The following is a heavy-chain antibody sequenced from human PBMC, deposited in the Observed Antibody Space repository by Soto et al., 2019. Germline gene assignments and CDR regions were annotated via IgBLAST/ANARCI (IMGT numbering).Heavy chain of an antibody. J-gene: IGHJ4*02. CDR2: INAGNGNT. CDR3: AKPNGDYNFYY. Sequence: QVQLVQSGAEVKKPGASVKVSCKASGYTFTSYAMHWVRQAPGQRLEWMGWINAGNGNTKYSQKFQGRVTITRDTSASTAYMELSSLRSEDTAVYYCAKPNGDYNFYYWGQGTLVTVSS. CDR1: GYTFTSYA. V-gene: IGHV1-3*01. D-gene: IGHD4-17*01.